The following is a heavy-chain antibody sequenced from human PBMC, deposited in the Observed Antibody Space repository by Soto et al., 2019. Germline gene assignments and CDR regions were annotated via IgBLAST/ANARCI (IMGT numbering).Heavy chain of an antibody. J-gene: IGHJ4*02. V-gene: IGHV1-69*06. CDR1: GGTFSSYA. Sequence: ASVKVSCKASGGTFSSYAISWVRQAPGQGLEWMGGIIPIFGTANYAQKFQGRVTITAEKSTSTAYMELSSLRSEETAVYYCATRIVGATRPFDYWGQGTLVTVSS. CDR2: IIPIFGTA. D-gene: IGHD1-26*01. CDR3: ATRIVGATRPFDY.